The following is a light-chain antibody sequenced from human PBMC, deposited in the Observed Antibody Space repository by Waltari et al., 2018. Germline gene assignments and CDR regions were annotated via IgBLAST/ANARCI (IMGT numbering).Light chain of an antibody. CDR1: SSDIGLYTY. J-gene: IGLJ1*01. V-gene: IGLV2-14*03. CDR3: TSFSSDSTPLV. CDR2: DGS. Sequence: QSALTQPASVSGSLGQSITMSCTGTSSDIGLYTYVSCYQPLPGKAPKPLIYDGSSRPSGGSNRFSRSQSGNTASLTISGLQSEDEADYYCTSFSSDSTPLVFGTGTRVT.